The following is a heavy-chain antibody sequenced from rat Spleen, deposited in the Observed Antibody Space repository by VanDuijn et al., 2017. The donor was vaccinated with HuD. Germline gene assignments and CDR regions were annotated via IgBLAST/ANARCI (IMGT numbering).Heavy chain of an antibody. V-gene: IGHV5-29*01. CDR3: ARLGYSSLEDFDY. J-gene: IGHJ2*01. Sequence: EVQLVESDGGLVQPGRSLKLSCAASGFTFSDYYMAWVRQAPTKGLEWVATISYDGSSTYYRDSVKGRFTISRDNAKSTLYLQMDSLRSEDTATYYCARLGYSSLEDFDYWGQGVMVTVSS. D-gene: IGHD1-2*01. CDR2: ISYDGSST. CDR1: GFTFSDYY.